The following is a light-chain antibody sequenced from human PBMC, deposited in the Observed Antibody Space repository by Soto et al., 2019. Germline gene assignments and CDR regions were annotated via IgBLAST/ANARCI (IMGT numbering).Light chain of an antibody. CDR2: PSS. V-gene: IGKV3-20*01. J-gene: IGKJ4*02. Sequence: EIVLTQAPGTLSLSPAERATLSCRASQSVTSNYLAWYQQKPGQAPRILIFPSSSRATGIPDNFSGSMSRTDVTLTIISLEADDCAVDYGQHHGSSAWTFGGGTMVEIK. CDR1: QSVTSNY. CDR3: QHHGSSAWT.